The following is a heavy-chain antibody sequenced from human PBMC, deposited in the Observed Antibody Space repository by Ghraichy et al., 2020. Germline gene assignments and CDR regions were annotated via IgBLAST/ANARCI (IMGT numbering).Heavy chain of an antibody. CDR2: IIPIFGTA. Sequence: SVKVSCKASGGTFSSYAISWVRQAPGQGLEWMGGIIPIFGTANYAQKFQGRVTITADESTSTAYMELSSLRSEDTAVYYCARNYYDSSGYDYYYGMDVWGQGTTVTVSS. CDR3: ARNYYDSSGYDYYYGMDV. V-gene: IGHV1-69*13. CDR1: GGTFSSYA. J-gene: IGHJ6*02. D-gene: IGHD3-22*01.